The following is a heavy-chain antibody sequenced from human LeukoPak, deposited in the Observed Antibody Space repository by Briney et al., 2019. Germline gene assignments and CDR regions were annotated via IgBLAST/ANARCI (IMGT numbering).Heavy chain of an antibody. CDR3: AKMDARVTRYYFDY. Sequence: GGSLRLSCAASGFTFSGYYKNWISQAPGKGLEWTSAISGSGGSTYYADSVKGRFTISSDSTKNTLYLQLNRLRAGDTAAYYCAKMDARVTRYYFDYWGQGTLVTVS. CDR1: GFTFSGYY. V-gene: IGHV3-23*01. CDR2: ISGSGGST. D-gene: IGHD4-23*01. J-gene: IGHJ4*02.